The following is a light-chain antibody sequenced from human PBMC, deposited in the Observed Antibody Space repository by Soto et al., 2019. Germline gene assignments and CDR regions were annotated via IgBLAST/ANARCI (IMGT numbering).Light chain of an antibody. CDR2: DDD. CDR3: GSWDSSLSAYV. Sequence: QSVMTQPPSVSAAPGQRVTIFCSGSSSNIGGNSVSWYQQLPGTAPTLLIYDDDKRPSGIPDRFSGSKSGTSATLGINGLQTGDEADYYCGSWDSSLSAYVFGTGTKVTVL. V-gene: IGLV1-51*01. J-gene: IGLJ1*01. CDR1: SSNIGGNS.